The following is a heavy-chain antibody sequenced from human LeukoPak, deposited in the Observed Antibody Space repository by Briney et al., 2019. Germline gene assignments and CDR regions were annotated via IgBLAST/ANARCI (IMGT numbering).Heavy chain of an antibody. Sequence: GSLRLSCAASGIIVSSNYMTWVRQPPGKGLEWVSVMYTLGDTYYADSVRGRFTISRDSSKNTLYLQMNSLRAEDTAVYYCARAPSYYYYYMDVWGKGTTVTVSS. CDR3: ARAPSYYYYYMDV. CDR2: MYTLGDT. J-gene: IGHJ6*03. V-gene: IGHV3-66*01. CDR1: GIIVSSNY.